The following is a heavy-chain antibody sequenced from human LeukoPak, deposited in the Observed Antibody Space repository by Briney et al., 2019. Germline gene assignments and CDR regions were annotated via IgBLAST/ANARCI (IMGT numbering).Heavy chain of an antibody. CDR2: IRYDGSNK. V-gene: IGHV3-30*02. J-gene: IGHJ4*02. CDR1: GFTFSSYG. CDR3: AKDSVMVRGVSPFDY. D-gene: IGHD3-10*01. Sequence: GGSLRLSCAASGFTFSSYGMHWVRQAPGKGLEWVAFIRYDGSNKYYADSVKGRFTISRDNSKNTLYLQMNSLRAEDTAVYYCAKDSVMVRGVSPFDYWGQGTLVTVSS.